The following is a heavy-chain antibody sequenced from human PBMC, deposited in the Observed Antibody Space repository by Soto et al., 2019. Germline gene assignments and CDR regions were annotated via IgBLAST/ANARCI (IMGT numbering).Heavy chain of an antibody. J-gene: IGHJ4*02. CDR3: ARHGYDTSGYYLIDS. V-gene: IGHV5-51*01. D-gene: IGHD3-22*01. CDR2: IYPGDSDI. CDR1: GYSFTSYW. Sequence: PGESLKISCKGSGYSFTSYWIAWVRQVPGKGLELMGVIYPGDSDIRYSPSFQGQVTISADKSISTAYLQWSSLKASDTAMYYCARHGYDTSGYYLIDSWGQGNLVTVSS.